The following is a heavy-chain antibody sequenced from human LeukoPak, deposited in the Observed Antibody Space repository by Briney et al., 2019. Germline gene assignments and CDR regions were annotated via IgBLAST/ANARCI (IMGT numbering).Heavy chain of an antibody. D-gene: IGHD3-10*01. CDR2: ISWNSGSI. CDR1: GFTFGDYA. V-gene: IGHV3-9*01. J-gene: IGHJ4*02. Sequence: GGSLRLSCAASGFTFGDYAMHWVRQAPGKGLEWVSGISWNSGSIGYADSVKGRFTISRDNAKNSLYLQMNSLRAEDTALYYCAKGSYGSGSYYDGYYFDYWGQGTLVTVSS. CDR3: AKGSYGSGSYYDGYYFDY.